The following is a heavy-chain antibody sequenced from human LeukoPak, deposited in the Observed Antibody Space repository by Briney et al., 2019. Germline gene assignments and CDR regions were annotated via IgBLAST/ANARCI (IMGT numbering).Heavy chain of an antibody. V-gene: IGHV4-39*07. J-gene: IGHJ4*02. CDR3: ARGYGSGSYYNRADY. Sequence: SETLSLTCTVSGGSISSSSYYWGWLRQPPGKGLEWIGSIYYSGSTYYNPSLKSRVTISVDTFKNQFSLKLSSVTAADTAVYYCARGYGSGSYYNRADYWGQGTLVTVSS. CDR2: IYYSGST. CDR1: GGSISSSSYY. D-gene: IGHD3-10*01.